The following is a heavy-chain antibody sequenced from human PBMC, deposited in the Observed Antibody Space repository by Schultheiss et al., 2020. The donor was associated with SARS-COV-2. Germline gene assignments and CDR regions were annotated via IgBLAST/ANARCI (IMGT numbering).Heavy chain of an antibody. Sequence: SETLSLTCTVSGGSISSYYWSWIRQPPGKGLEWIGHIYYSGSTNYNPSLKSRVTISVDTSKNQFSLKLSSVTAADTAVYYCARASFGVVNTYFYFDYWGQGTLVTVSS. CDR2: IYYSGST. CDR1: GGSISSYY. J-gene: IGHJ4*02. V-gene: IGHV4-59*12. CDR3: ARASFGVVNTYFYFDY. D-gene: IGHD3-3*01.